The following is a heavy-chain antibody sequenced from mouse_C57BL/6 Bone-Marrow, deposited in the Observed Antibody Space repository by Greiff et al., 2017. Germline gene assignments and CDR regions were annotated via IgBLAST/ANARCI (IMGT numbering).Heavy chain of an antibody. D-gene: IGHD1-1*01. CDR1: GYTFTEYT. J-gene: IGHJ3*01. Sequence: QVQLQQSGAELVKPGASVKLSCKASGYTFTEYTIHWVKQRSGQGLEWIGWFYPGSGSIKYNEKFKDKATLTADKSSSTVYMELSRLTSEDSAVYFCARDEEGAYYYGSSPAWFAYWGEGTLGTVSA. CDR3: ARDEEGAYYYGSSPAWFAY. CDR2: FYPGSGSI. V-gene: IGHV1-62-2*01.